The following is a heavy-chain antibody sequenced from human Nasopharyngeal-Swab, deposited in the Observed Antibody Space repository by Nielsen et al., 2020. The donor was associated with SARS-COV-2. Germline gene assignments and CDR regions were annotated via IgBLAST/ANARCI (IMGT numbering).Heavy chain of an antibody. CDR3: ARGSGGSYSRYYYYGMDV. D-gene: IGHD1-26*01. Sequence: WIRQPPGKGLEWIGEINHSGSTNYNPSLKSRVTISVDTSKSQFSLKLSSVTAADTAVYYCARGSGGSYSRYYYYGMDVWGQGTTVTVSS. CDR2: INHSGST. J-gene: IGHJ6*02. V-gene: IGHV4-34*01.